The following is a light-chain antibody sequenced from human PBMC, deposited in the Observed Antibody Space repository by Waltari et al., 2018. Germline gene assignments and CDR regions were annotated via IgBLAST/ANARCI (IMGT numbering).Light chain of an antibody. V-gene: IGKV1-39*01. CDR3: QQTYSSVA. CDR2: DAS. J-gene: IGKJ3*01. Sequence: GDRVTITCRESQSISSYLNWFQQKPGKAPKLLIYDASTLQSGVPSRFSGRGSGTDFTLTISSLQPEDFATYYCQQTYSSVAFGPGTRVDIK. CDR1: QSISSY.